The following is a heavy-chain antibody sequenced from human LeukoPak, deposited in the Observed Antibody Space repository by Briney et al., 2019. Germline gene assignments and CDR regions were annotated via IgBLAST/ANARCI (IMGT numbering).Heavy chain of an antibody. CDR1: GFTFSQYA. J-gene: IGHJ5*02. CDR2: ISGGSGAP. Sequence: GGSLRLSCAASGFTFSQYAMSWVRQAPGKGLEWVSSISGGSGAPYYADSVEGRFTVSRDNSKKTLYLQMSSLRVEDTAVYFCAKGGVGATPRLDPWGQGTLVTVSS. V-gene: IGHV3-23*01. CDR3: AKGGVGATPRLDP. D-gene: IGHD1-26*01.